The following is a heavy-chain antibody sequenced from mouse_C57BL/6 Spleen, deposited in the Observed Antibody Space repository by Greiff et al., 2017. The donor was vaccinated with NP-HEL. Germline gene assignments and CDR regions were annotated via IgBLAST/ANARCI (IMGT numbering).Heavy chain of an antibody. V-gene: IGHV1-15*01. CDR3: TNADCYYGY. D-gene: IGHD2-3*01. CDR2: IDPETGGT. J-gene: IGHJ2*01. CDR1: GYTFTDYE. Sequence: VQLQQSGAELVRPGASVTLSCKASGYTFTDYEMHWVKQTPVHGLEWIGAIDPETGGTAYNQKFKGKAILTADKSSSTAYMELRSLTSEDSAVYYCTNADCYYGYWGQGTTLTVSS.